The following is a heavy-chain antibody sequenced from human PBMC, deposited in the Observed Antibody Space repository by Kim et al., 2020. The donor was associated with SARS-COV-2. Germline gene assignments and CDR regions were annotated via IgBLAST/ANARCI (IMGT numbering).Heavy chain of an antibody. Sequence: SETLSLTCAVYGGSFSDYYWSWIRQPPGKGLEWIGEINHSGSTNYNPSLKSRITISVDTSKNQFSLKLNSVTAADTAVYYCARDFTMVRGCIIIHWFDPWGQGTLVTVSS. D-gene: IGHD3-10*01. CDR3: ARDFTMVRGCIIIHWFDP. CDR1: GGSFSDYY. CDR2: INHSGST. J-gene: IGHJ5*02. V-gene: IGHV4-34*01.